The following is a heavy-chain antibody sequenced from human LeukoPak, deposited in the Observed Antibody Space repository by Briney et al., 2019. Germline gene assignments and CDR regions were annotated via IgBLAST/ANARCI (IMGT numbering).Heavy chain of an antibody. CDR2: IFPGDSDI. CDR3: ARHTAGVLSEYFQH. J-gene: IGHJ1*01. D-gene: IGHD6-13*01. Sequence: GESLKISCKGSGYSFTSYWIGWVRQMPGKGLEWMGIIFPGDSDIRYSPSFQGQVTTSADKSISTAYLQWSSLKASDTAMYYCARHTAGVLSEYFQHWGQGTLVTVSS. V-gene: IGHV5-51*01. CDR1: GYSFTSYW.